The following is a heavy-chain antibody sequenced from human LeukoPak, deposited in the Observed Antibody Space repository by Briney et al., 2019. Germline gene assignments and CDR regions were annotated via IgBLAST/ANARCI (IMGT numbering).Heavy chain of an antibody. CDR1: GFTFSSYA. CDR2: ISGSGGST. J-gene: IGHJ4*02. V-gene: IGHV3-23*01. CDR3: AKPYDILTGYRAPYYFDY. D-gene: IGHD3-9*01. Sequence: GGSLRLSCAASGFTFSSYAMHWVRQAPGKGLEWVSAISGSGGSTYYADSVKGRFTISRDNSKNTLYLQMNSLRAEDTAVYYCAKPYDILTGYRAPYYFDYWGQGTLVTVSS.